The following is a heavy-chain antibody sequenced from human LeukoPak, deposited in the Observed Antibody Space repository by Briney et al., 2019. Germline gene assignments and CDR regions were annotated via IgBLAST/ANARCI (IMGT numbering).Heavy chain of an antibody. V-gene: IGHV3-23*01. D-gene: IGHD2-21*02. CDR3: ASGGDPSHDAFDV. CDR2: ISGSGGST. J-gene: IGHJ3*01. Sequence: PGGSLRLSCAASGXTFSSYAMSWVRQAPGKGLEWVSGISGSGGSTYYADSVKGRFTISRDNSKNTLYLQMNSLRAEDTAVYYCASGGDPSHDAFDVWGQGTMVTVSS. CDR1: GXTFSSYA.